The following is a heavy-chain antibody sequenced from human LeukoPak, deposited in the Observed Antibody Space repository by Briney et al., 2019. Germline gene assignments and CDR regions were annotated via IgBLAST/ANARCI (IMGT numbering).Heavy chain of an antibody. V-gene: IGHV3-30*14. Sequence: GGSLRLSCAASGFAFSNFAMHWVRQAPGKGLEWMAVVSYEGTITYYSDSAKGRFTISRDNSDNVIFLQKNNLTTEDTAAYYRAREKFDSWGQGTLVTVSP. CDR2: VSYEGTIT. CDR3: AREKFDS. CDR1: GFAFSNFA. J-gene: IGHJ5*01.